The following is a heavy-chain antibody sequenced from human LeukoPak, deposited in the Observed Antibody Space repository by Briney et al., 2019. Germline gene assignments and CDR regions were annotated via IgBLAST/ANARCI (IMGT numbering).Heavy chain of an antibody. Sequence: SETLSLTCAVSGYSISSGYYWGWIRQPPGKGLEWIGSIYHSGSTYYNPSLKSRVTISVDTSKNQFPLKLSSVTAADTAVYYCARVAAAGILNYYYYMDVWGKGTTVTVSS. J-gene: IGHJ6*03. V-gene: IGHV4-38-2*01. CDR2: IYHSGST. D-gene: IGHD6-13*01. CDR1: GYSISSGYY. CDR3: ARVAAAGILNYYYYMDV.